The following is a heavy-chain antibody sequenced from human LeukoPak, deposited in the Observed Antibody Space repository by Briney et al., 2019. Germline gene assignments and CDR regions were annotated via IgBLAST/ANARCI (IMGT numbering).Heavy chain of an antibody. CDR2: ISSGGSTI. V-gene: IGHV3-48*04. Sequence: GGFLRLSCAASGFSFSTYSMNWVRQAPGKGLEWVSYISSGGSTIYYADSVKGRFTISRDNAKNSLYLQMNSLRAEDTAVYYCARGYYDSGNDCWGQGTLVTVSS. CDR1: GFSFSTYS. D-gene: IGHD3-10*01. CDR3: ARGYYDSGNDC. J-gene: IGHJ4*02.